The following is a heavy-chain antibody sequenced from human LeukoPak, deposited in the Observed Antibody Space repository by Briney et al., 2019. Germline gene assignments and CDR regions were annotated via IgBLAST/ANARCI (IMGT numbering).Heavy chain of an antibody. J-gene: IGHJ4*02. D-gene: IGHD6-13*01. CDR3: AIVLAAAGTQSSDYFDY. V-gene: IGHV4-4*02. CDR1: GGSISSSNW. Sequence: SETLSLTCAVSGGSISSSNWWSRVRQPPGKGLEWIGEIYHSGSTNYNPSLKSRVTISVDKSKNQFSLKLSPVTAADTAEYYCAIVLAAAGTQSSDYFDYWGQGTLVTVSS. CDR2: IYHSGST.